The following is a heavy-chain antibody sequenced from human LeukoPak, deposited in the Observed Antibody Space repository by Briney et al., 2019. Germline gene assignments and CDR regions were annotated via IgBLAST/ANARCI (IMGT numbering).Heavy chain of an antibody. J-gene: IGHJ5*02. D-gene: IGHD1-26*01. V-gene: IGHV4-34*01. Sequence: SETLSLTCAVYGGSFSGYYWSWIRQPPGKGLEWIGEINHSGSTNYNPSLKSRVTISVDTSKNQFSLKLSSVTAADTAVYYCARRSGSYSSWGQGTLVTVSA. CDR1: GGSFSGYY. CDR2: INHSGST. CDR3: ARRSGSYSS.